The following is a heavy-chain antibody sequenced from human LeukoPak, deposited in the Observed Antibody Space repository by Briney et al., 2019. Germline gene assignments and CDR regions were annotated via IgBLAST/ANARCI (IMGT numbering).Heavy chain of an antibody. J-gene: IGHJ4*02. V-gene: IGHV4-30-4*08. Sequence: PSETLSLTCTVSGYSISSGYYWGWIRQPPGKGLEWIGYIYYSGSTYYNPSLKSRVTISVDTSKNQFSLKLSSVTAADTAVYYCARESGILEWLFDYWGQGTLVTVSS. CDR2: IYYSGST. CDR3: ARESGILEWLFDY. D-gene: IGHD3-3*01. CDR1: GYSISSGYY.